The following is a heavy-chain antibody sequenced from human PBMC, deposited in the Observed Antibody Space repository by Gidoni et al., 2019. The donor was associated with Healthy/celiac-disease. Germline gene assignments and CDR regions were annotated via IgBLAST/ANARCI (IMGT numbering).Heavy chain of an antibody. J-gene: IGHJ4*02. Sequence: QVQLVQSGAEVKKPGASVKASCQASGYTFTCYYMHWVRQAPGQGLEWMGIITPSGGSTSYAQKFQGRVTMTRDTSTSTVYMELSSLRSEDTAVYYCARVSGGVYGGSYFDYWGQGTLVTVSS. CDR1: GYTFTCYY. CDR3: ARVSGGVYGGSYFDY. V-gene: IGHV1-46*01. D-gene: IGHD1-26*01. CDR2: ITPSGGST.